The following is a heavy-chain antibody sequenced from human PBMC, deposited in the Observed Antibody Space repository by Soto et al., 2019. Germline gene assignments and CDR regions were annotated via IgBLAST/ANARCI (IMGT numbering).Heavy chain of an antibody. J-gene: IGHJ4*02. CDR2: ISGSGGST. CDR3: AKVEGVLLWFGEFHIDY. Sequence: GGSLRLSCAASGFTFSSYAMSWVRQAPGKGLEWVSAISGSGGSTYYADSVKGRFTISRDNSKNTLYLQMNSLRAEDTAVYYCAKVEGVLLWFGEFHIDYWGQGTLVTVSS. D-gene: IGHD3-10*01. CDR1: GFTFSSYA. V-gene: IGHV3-23*01.